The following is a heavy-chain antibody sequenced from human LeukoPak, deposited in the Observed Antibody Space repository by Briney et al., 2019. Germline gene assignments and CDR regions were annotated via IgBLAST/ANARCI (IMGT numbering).Heavy chain of an antibody. Sequence: ASVKVSCKASGFTFRSNYVHWLRLAPAQGLEWMGMINPVGGSASYSERFQDRITMTRDTSTNTVFMELSSLRSEDTAVYYCARDLGEKAMAFDFWGQGSLVTVSS. CDR2: INPVGGSA. CDR3: ARDLGEKAMAFDF. V-gene: IGHV1-46*01. CDR1: GFTFRSNY. D-gene: IGHD5-24*01. J-gene: IGHJ4*02.